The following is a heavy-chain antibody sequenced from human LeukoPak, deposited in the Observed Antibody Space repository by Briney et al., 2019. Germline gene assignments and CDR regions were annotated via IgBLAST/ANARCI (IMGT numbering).Heavy chain of an antibody. J-gene: IGHJ6*04. Sequence: SETLSLTCTVSGGSISSGSYYWSWLRQPAGKGLEWIGRTYTSGSTNYNPSLKSRVTISVDTSKNQFSLKLSSVTAADTAVYYCARDVGYCSSTSCYYYYYGMDVWGKGTTVTVSS. CDR1: GGSISSGSYY. CDR2: TYTSGST. V-gene: IGHV4-61*02. D-gene: IGHD2-2*03. CDR3: ARDVGYCSSTSCYYYYYGMDV.